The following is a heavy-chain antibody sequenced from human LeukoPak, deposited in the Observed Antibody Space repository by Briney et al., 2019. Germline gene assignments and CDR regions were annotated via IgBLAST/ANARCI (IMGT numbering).Heavy chain of an antibody. Sequence: PSETLSLTCTVSGGSLSSYYWSWIRQPPGKGLEWIGYIYYSGSTNYNPSLKSRVTISVDTSKNQFSLKLSSVTAADTAVYYCAGSSSWYYFDYWGQGTLVTVSS. CDR3: AGSSSWYYFDY. CDR2: IYYSGST. V-gene: IGHV4-59*08. CDR1: GGSLSSYY. J-gene: IGHJ4*02. D-gene: IGHD6-13*01.